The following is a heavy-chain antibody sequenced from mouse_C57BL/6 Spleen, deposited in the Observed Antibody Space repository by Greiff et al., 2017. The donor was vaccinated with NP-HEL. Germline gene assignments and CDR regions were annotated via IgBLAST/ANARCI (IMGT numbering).Heavy chain of an antibody. V-gene: IGHV2-2*01. J-gene: IGHJ2*01. Sequence: QVQLTESGPGLVQPSQSLSITCPVSGFSLTSYGVHWVRQSPGKGLGWLGVIWSGGSTDYNAAFISRLSIRKDNSKSQVCFKMNSLQADDTAIYYCARIYDGYYLYYFDYWGQGTTLTVSS. CDR1: GFSLTSYG. CDR3: ARIYDGYYLYYFDY. CDR2: IWSGGST. D-gene: IGHD2-3*01.